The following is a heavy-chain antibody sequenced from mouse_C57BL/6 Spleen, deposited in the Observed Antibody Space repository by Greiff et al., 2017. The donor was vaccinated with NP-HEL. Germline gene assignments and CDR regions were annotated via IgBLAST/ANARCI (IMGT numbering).Heavy chain of an antibody. CDR1: GYAFSSYW. V-gene: IGHV1-80*01. CDR3: ARSPHYYGSFYFDY. Sequence: QVQLKQSGAELVKPGASVKISCKASGYAFSSYWMNWVKQRPGKGLEWIGQIYPGDGDTNYNGKFKGKATLTADKSSSTAYMQLSSLTSEDSAVYFCARSPHYYGSFYFDYWGQGTTLTVSS. CDR2: IYPGDGDT. D-gene: IGHD1-1*01. J-gene: IGHJ2*01.